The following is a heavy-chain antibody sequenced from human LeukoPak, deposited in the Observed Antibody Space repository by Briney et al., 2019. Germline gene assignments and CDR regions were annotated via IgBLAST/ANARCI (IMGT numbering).Heavy chain of an antibody. CDR2: INPSGGST. Sequence: ASVKVSCKASGYTFTSYYMHWVRQAPGQGLEWMGIINPSGGSTSYAQKFQGRVTMTRDTPTSTVYMELSSLRFEDTAVYYCARGYGGYVDDYWGQGTLVTVSS. CDR3: ARGYGGYVDDY. V-gene: IGHV1-46*01. D-gene: IGHD5-12*01. CDR1: GYTFTSYY. J-gene: IGHJ4*02.